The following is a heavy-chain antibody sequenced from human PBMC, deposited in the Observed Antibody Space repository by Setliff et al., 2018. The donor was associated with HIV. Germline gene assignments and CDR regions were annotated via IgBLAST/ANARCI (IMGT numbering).Heavy chain of an antibody. CDR1: GNSSVTDY. Sequence: SETLSLTCTILGNSSVTDYFGGWMRARADKGREWLGHIAASGDPNDNTSLKSRLSMSVHTSTNKISLSLTSVSAAYTAVYFCVRALIDTYWDHFKEYFFNYIDVWGQGTTVTVSS. V-gene: IGHV4-4*07. CDR3: VRALIDTYWDHFKEYFFNYIDV. CDR2: IAASGDP. D-gene: IGHD3-9*01. J-gene: IGHJ6*03.